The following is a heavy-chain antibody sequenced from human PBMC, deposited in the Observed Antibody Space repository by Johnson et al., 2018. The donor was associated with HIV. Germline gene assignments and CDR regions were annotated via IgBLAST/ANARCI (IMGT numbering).Heavy chain of an antibody. Sequence: QVQLVESGGGVVQPGRSMRLSCAASGFTFSSYGMHWVRQAPGKGLEWVAVIWYDGSNKYYADSVKGRFTISRDNSKNTLYLQRNSLRPEDSAVYYCATLWFGEVSVYDAFDVWGQGTMVTVSS. J-gene: IGHJ3*01. V-gene: IGHV3-33*01. CDR3: ATLWFGEVSVYDAFDV. CDR2: IWYDGSNK. D-gene: IGHD3-10*01. CDR1: GFTFSSYG.